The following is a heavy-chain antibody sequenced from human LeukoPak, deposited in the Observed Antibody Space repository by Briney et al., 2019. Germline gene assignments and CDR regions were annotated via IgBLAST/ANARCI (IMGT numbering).Heavy chain of an antibody. V-gene: IGHV3-30-3*01. J-gene: IGHJ5*02. CDR3: ARDYGAGSTSFFDP. CDR2: ISYDGSNK. D-gene: IGHD2-2*01. CDR1: GFTFSSYA. Sequence: GGSLRLSCAASGFTFSSYAMHWVRQAPDKGLEWVAVISYDGSNKYYADSVKGRFTISRDNSKNTLYLQMNSLRAEDTAVYYCARDYGAGSTSFFDPWGQGTLVTVSS.